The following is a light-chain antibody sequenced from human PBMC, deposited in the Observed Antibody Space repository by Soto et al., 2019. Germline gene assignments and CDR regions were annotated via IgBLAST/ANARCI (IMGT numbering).Light chain of an antibody. CDR1: SSNIGNNA. V-gene: IGLV1-36*01. CDR2: YDD. J-gene: IGLJ2*01. CDR3: AALDDSLNGPV. Sequence: QAVVTQPPSVSEAPRQRVTISCSGSSSNIGNNAVNWYQQLPGKAPKLLIYYDDLLPSGVSDRFSGSKSGTSVSLAISGLQSEDEADYYCAALDDSLNGPVFGGGTKVTVL.